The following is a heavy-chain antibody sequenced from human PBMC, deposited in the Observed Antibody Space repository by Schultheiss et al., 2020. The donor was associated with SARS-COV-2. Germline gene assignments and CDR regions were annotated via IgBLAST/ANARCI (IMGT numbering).Heavy chain of an antibody. CDR3: ARSSGYGDPLVDY. Sequence: SETLSLTCAVYGGSFTTYYWNWIRQPPGKGLEWIGEINHTGGTNYNPSLKSRVTISIDTSKGQFSLNLHSVTAADTAVYYCARSSGYGDPLVDYWGQGTLVTVSS. CDR1: GGSFTTYY. J-gene: IGHJ4*02. CDR2: INHTGGT. D-gene: IGHD4-17*01. V-gene: IGHV4-34*01.